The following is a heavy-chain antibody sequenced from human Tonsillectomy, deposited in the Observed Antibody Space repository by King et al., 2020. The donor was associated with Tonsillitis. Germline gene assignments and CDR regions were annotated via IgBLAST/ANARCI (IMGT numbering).Heavy chain of an antibody. CDR3: ARGNVWFGELDLDL. Sequence: QLQESGPGLVKPSETLSLTCTVSGGSISSYYWSWIRQPAGKGLEWIGRIYTSGSTNYNPSLKSRVTMSVDTSKNQFSLKLSSLTSADTAVYYCARGNVWFGELDLDLWGRGXLVTVSS. J-gene: IGHJ2*01. V-gene: IGHV4-4*07. CDR2: IYTSGST. CDR1: GGSISSYY. D-gene: IGHD3-10*01.